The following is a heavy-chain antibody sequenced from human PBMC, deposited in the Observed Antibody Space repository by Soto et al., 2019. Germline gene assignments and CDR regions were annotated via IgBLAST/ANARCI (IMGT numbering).Heavy chain of an antibody. CDR1: GASISSTNW. CDR2: IFHDGRT. J-gene: IGHJ5*01. V-gene: IGHV4-4*02. D-gene: IGHD6-13*01. Sequence: QVQLQESGPGLVKPSGTLSLTCAVSGASISSTNWWSWVRQFPGKGLEWIGEIFHDGRTNYNPSLNSRLTISVAKSKNHFSLELTSVTAADTAIYYCAREGQELRAWGHGTLVTVSS. CDR3: AREGQELRA.